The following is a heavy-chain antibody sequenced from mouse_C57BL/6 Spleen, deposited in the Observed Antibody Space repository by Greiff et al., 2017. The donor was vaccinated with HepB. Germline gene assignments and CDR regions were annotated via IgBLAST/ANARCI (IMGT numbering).Heavy chain of an antibody. Sequence: VQLQQPGAELVKPGASVKLSCKASGYTFTSYWMHWVKQRPGQGLEWIGMIHPNSGSTNYNEKFKSKATLTVDKSSSTAYMQLSSLTSEDSAVYYCARGLRRTGDYFDYWGQGTTLTVSS. CDR3: ARGLRRTGDYFDY. CDR2: IHPNSGST. CDR1: GYTFTSYW. D-gene: IGHD2-4*01. V-gene: IGHV1-64*01. J-gene: IGHJ2*01.